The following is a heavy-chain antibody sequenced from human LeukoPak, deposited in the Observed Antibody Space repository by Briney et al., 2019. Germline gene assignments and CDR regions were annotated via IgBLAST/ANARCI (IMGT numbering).Heavy chain of an antibody. J-gene: IGHJ4*02. CDR2: ISSNGGST. CDR1: GFTFSSYA. D-gene: IGHD3-16*01. V-gene: IGHV3-64D*09. Sequence: PGGSLRLSCSVSGFTFSSYAMHWVRQAPGKGLEYVSVISSNGGSTYYADSVKGRFTISRDNSKKTLYLQMSSLRAEDTAVYYCVKDYRSWGRDYWGQGTLVTVPS. CDR3: VKDYRSWGRDY.